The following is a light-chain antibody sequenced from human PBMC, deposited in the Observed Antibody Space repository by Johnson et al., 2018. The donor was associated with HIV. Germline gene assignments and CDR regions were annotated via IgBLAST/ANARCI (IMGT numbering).Light chain of an antibody. CDR1: SSNIGNNY. V-gene: IGLV1-51*01. CDR2: DNN. Sequence: QPVLTQPPSVSAAPGQKVTISCSGSSSNIGNNYVSWYQQVPGAAPKLLIYDNNRRPSGIPDRFSGSKSGTSATLGITGLQTGDEADYYCGTWDSSLGGFVFGTGTKVTVL. J-gene: IGLJ1*01. CDR3: GTWDSSLGGFV.